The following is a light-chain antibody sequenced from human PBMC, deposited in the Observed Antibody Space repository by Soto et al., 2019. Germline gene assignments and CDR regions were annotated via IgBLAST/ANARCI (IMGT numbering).Light chain of an antibody. CDR2: GGS. V-gene: IGKV3-20*01. Sequence: EIVLTQSPGPLSLSPGNRATLSCRASQSVSGSKLAWYQQRPGQAPRLLIYGGSSRATDIPARFSGSGSGTDYTLTISRLEPEDVALYYCHQYGNSPFAFGQGTKLEIK. CDR3: HQYGNSPFA. CDR1: QSVSGSK. J-gene: IGKJ2*01.